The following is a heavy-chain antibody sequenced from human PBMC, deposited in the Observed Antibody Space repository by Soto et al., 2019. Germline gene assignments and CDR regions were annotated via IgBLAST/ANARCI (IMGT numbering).Heavy chain of an antibody. V-gene: IGHV4-34*01. CDR2: INHSGST. CDR1: GGSLSGYY. D-gene: IGHD6-19*01. CDR3: ARARWPKAGYSSGKWFDP. Sequence: XETLSLTCAVDGGSLSGYYWSWIRQPPGKGLEWIGEINHSGSTNYNPSLKSRVTISVGTSENQFSLKLSSVTAADTAVYYCARARWPKAGYSSGKWFDPWGQGTLVTVSS. J-gene: IGHJ5*02.